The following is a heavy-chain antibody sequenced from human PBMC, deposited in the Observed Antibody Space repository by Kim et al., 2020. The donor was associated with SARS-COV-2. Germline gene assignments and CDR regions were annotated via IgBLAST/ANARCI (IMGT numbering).Heavy chain of an antibody. J-gene: IGHJ4*02. CDR1: GFTFSNAW. CDR3: TTLPGDILTGYHNDFDY. D-gene: IGHD3-9*01. Sequence: GGSLRLSCAASGFTFSNAWMSWVRRAPGKGLEWVGRIKSKTDGGTTDYAAPVKGRFTISRDDSKNTLYLQMNSLKTEDTAVYYCTTLPGDILTGYHNDFDYWGQGTLVTVSS. CDR2: IKSKTDGGTT. V-gene: IGHV3-15*01.